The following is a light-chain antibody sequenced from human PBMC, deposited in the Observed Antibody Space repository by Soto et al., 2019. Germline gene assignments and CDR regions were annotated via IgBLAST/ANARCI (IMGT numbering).Light chain of an antibody. CDR2: AAS. Sequence: DIQMTQSPSSVSASVGERVTITCRASQGISSWLAWYQQKPGKAPKLLIYAASTLETEVPSRFSGSGSGTDFTITISSLQPEDFATYYCQQSNSFHFTFGQGTRLETK. V-gene: IGKV1-12*02. J-gene: IGKJ5*01. CDR1: QGISSW. CDR3: QQSNSFHFT.